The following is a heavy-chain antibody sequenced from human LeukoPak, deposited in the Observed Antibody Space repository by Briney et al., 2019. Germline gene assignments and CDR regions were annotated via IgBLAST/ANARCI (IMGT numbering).Heavy chain of an antibody. D-gene: IGHD2-15*01. CDR2: INPNSGGT. CDR1: GYTFTGYY. CDR3: ARDPGYSGYYFDY. Sequence: ASVKVSCKASGYTFTGYYMHWVRQAPGQGLEWMGWINPNSGGTNYAQKFQGRVTMTRDTSISTAYMELSRLRSDDTAVYYCARDPGYSGYYFDYWGQGTLATVSS. V-gene: IGHV1-2*02. J-gene: IGHJ4*02.